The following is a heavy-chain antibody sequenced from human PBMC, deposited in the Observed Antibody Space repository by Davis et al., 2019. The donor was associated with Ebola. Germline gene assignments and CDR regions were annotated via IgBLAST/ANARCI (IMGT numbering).Heavy chain of an antibody. D-gene: IGHD5-24*01. CDR1: GYSINSGYY. J-gene: IGHJ4*02. CDR2: IYHSGNT. Sequence: PSETLSLTCTVSGYSINSGYYWGWVRQPPGKGLEWIASIYHSGNTYYNPSLKSRVTTSVDTSKNQFSLKLSSVTAADTAVYYCARGLARDGYTGQGYWGQGTLVTVSS. V-gene: IGHV4-38-2*02. CDR3: ARGLARDGYTGQGY.